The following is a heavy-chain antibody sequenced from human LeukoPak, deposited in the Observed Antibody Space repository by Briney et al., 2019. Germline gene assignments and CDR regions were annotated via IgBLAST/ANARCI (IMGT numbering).Heavy chain of an antibody. CDR1: GGTFSSYT. J-gene: IGHJ5*02. Sequence: SVKVSCKASGGTFSSYTISWVRQAPGQGLEWMGRIIPILGIANYAQKFQGRVTITADKSTSTAYMELSSLRSEDTAVYYSARDIAYGDNWFDPWGQGTLVTVSS. CDR3: ARDIAYGDNWFDP. D-gene: IGHD4-17*01. V-gene: IGHV1-69*04. CDR2: IIPILGIA.